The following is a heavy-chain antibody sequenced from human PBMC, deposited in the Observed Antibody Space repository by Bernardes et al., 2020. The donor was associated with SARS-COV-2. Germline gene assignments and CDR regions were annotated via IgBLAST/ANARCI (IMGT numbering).Heavy chain of an antibody. Sequence: SETLSLTCAVYGGSFSGYYWSWIRQTPGKGLEWIGEINHSGSTNYNPSLKSRVTISVDTSKNQISLKLSSVTAADTAVYYCARGRYSSSWYGTHNWFDPWGQGTLVTVSS. CDR2: INHSGST. J-gene: IGHJ5*02. CDR3: ARGRYSSSWYGTHNWFDP. V-gene: IGHV4-34*01. CDR1: GGSFSGYY. D-gene: IGHD6-13*01.